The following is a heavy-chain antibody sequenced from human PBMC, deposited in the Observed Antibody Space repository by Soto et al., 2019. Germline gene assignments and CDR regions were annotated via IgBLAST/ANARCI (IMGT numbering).Heavy chain of an antibody. CDR2: ISSSGSTI. CDR1: GFTFSDYY. D-gene: IGHD3-9*01. J-gene: IGHJ6*03. Sequence: PGGSLRLSCAASGFTFSDYYMSWIRQAPGKGLEWVSYISSSGSTIYYADSVKGRFTISRDNAKNSLYLQMNSLRAEDTAVYYCARIHVLRYFDWCPRAFCYYYYMDVWGKGTTVTVSS. V-gene: IGHV3-11*01. CDR3: ARIHVLRYFDWCPRAFCYYYYMDV.